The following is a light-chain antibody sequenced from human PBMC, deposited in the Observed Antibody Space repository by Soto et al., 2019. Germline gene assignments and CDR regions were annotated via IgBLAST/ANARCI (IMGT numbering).Light chain of an antibody. CDR1: QSVSSY. Sequence: IVLTQSPATLSFSPGERATLSCRASQSVSSYLAWYQQKPGQAPRLLIYDAANRATGIPARIGGSGSGTDFTLTISSLEPEEFAVYYCQQRSRWPWTFGQGIKVEIX. CDR3: QQRSRWPWT. V-gene: IGKV3-11*01. J-gene: IGKJ1*01. CDR2: DAA.